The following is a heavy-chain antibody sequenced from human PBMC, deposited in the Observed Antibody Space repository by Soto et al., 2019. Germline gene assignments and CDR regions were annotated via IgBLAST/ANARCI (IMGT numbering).Heavy chain of an antibody. Sequence: ASVKVYCKASGYTFTSYGISWVRQAPGQGLEWMGWISAYNGNTIYAQKLQGRVTMTTDTSTSTAYMELRSLRSDDTAVYFCARRTTKDAFDIWGLGTMVTVSS. CDR3: ARRTTKDAFDI. CDR2: ISAYNGNT. V-gene: IGHV1-18*01. CDR1: GYTFTSYG. D-gene: IGHD1-1*01. J-gene: IGHJ3*02.